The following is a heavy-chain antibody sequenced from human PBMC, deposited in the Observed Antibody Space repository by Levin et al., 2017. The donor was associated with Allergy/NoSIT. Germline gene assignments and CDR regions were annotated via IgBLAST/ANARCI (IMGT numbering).Heavy chain of an antibody. CDR1: GFTFSNYA. J-gene: IGHJ4*02. Sequence: GGSLRLSCAASGFTFSNYAMTWVRQAPGKGLEWVSGISGGSGTTFYADSVTGRFTISRDNSNNTLYLQMNSLRVDDTAVYYCAKGRQLQNHDILTGRDLAPDYWGQGTLVTVSS. V-gene: IGHV3-23*01. D-gene: IGHD3-9*01. CDR2: ISGGSGTT. CDR3: AKGRQLQNHDILTGRDLAPDY.